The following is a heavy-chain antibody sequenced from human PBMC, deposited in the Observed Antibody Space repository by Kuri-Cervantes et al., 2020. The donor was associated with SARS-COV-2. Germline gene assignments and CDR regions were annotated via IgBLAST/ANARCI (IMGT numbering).Heavy chain of an antibody. J-gene: IGHJ6*02. CDR3: ARSGFLAADAMDV. CDR2: IDQSGGT. CDR1: GGSISSYY. Sequence: GSLRLSCTVSGGSISSYYWSWIRQPPGKGLEWIGYIDQSGGTYYNPSLNSRGSISVDTSRTQFSLKVTSVTAADTAVYYCARSGFLAADAMDVWGQGTTVTVSS. D-gene: IGHD2/OR15-2a*01. V-gene: IGHV4-59*12.